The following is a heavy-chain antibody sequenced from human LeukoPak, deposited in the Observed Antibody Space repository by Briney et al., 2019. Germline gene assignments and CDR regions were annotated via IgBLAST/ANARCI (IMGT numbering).Heavy chain of an antibody. D-gene: IGHD5-24*01. CDR2: IYYSGST. CDR3: ARDRDGYNLDAFDI. CDR1: GGSISVGTYY. J-gene: IGHJ3*02. V-gene: IGHV4-30-4*08. Sequence: SETLSLTCTVSGGSISVGTYYWSWIRQPPGKGLEWIGYIYYSGSTYYNPSLKSRVSISVDTSKNQFSLKLSPVTAADTAVFYCARDRDGYNLDAFDIWGQGTMVTVSS.